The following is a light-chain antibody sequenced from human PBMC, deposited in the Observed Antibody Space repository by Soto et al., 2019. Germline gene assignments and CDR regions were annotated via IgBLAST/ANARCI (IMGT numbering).Light chain of an antibody. CDR2: ENN. V-gene: IGLV1-51*02. Sequence: QSVLTQPPSVSAAPGQKVTISCSGSSSNIGNNYVSWYQQLPGTAPKLLIYENNKRPSGIPDRFSGSKSGTSATLGITGLQTVDEADYYCGKWDSSLTAYVFGTGTKVTVL. J-gene: IGLJ1*01. CDR3: GKWDSSLTAYV. CDR1: SSNIGNNY.